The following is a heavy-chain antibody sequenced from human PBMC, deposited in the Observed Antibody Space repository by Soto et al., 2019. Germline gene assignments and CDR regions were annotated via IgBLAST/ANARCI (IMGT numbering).Heavy chain of an antibody. CDR2: VCYSGSTT. D-gene: IGHD6-19*01. J-gene: IGHJ4*02. CDR3: ARSAGGSGWF. CDR1: GDSVNSAYYC. V-gene: IGHV4-61*01. Sequence: SETLSLTCTVSGDSVNSAYYCWGWIRQPPRKGLEWIAYVCYSGSTTKYNPSLKSRVTISRDTSKNEFSLKVTSVTAADTAVYYCARSAGGSGWFGGQGTLVTVSS.